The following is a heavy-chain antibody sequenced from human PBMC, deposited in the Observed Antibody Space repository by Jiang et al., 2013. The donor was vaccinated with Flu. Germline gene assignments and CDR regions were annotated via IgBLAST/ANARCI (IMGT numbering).Heavy chain of an antibody. J-gene: IGHJ4*02. V-gene: IGHV3-48*01. D-gene: IGHD7-27*01. CDR2: IRSSEGTV. Sequence: QLVESGGGLVQPGGSLRLSCAASGFTFSVYTLNWVRQAPGKGLEWISNIRSSEGTVHYADSVKGRFTMSRDNAKNSLYLQLNSLRAEDTAVYYCARDLNWGFDYWGQGTLVTVSS. CDR3: ARDLNWGFDY. CDR1: GFTFSVYT.